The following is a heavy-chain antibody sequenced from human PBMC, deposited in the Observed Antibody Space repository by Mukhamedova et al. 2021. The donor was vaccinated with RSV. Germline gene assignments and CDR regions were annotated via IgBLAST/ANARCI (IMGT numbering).Heavy chain of an antibody. CDR3: ARRDTGTLGNAFDI. CDR2: IYPSDSDT. D-gene: IGHD1-14*01. Sequence: VRQMPGKGLEWMGIIYPSDSDTRYSPSFQGQVTMSADKSISTAYLQWTSLTVSDTAIYYCARRDTGTLGNAFDILGQGTVVTVP. J-gene: IGHJ3*02. V-gene: IGHV5-51*01.